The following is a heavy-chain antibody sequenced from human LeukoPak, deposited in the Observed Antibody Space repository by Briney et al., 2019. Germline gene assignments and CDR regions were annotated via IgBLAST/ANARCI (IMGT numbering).Heavy chain of an antibody. CDR1: GYTFTSYD. D-gene: IGHD3-22*01. CDR2: MNPISGNT. J-gene: IGHJ3*02. Sequence: ASVKVSCKASGYTFTSYDINWVRQAPGQGLEWMGWMNPISGNTGYAQKFQGRVTVTRSTSISTAYMELSSLRSEDTAVYYCARDYYDSSGYSIGLDAFDIWGQGTMVTVSS. V-gene: IGHV1-8*01. CDR3: ARDYYDSSGYSIGLDAFDI.